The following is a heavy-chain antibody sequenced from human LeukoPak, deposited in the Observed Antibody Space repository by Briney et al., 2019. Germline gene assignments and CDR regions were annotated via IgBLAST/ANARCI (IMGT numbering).Heavy chain of an antibody. Sequence: PGGSLRLSCAASGFTFSSYEMNWVRQAPGKGLEWVSYISSSGSTIYYADSVKGRFTISRDNAKNSLYLQMNSLRAEDTAVYYCAREPTPYSNYEVPYGMDVWGQGTTVTVSS. CDR1: GFTFSSYE. CDR3: AREPTPYSNYEVPYGMDV. D-gene: IGHD4-11*01. CDR2: ISSSGSTI. V-gene: IGHV3-48*03. J-gene: IGHJ6*02.